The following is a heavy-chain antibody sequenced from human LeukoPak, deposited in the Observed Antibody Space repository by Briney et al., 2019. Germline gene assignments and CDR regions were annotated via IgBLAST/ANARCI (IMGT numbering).Heavy chain of an antibody. CDR1: GVTFSIDG. V-gene: IGHV3-23*01. CDR3: ANHRSAFEF. D-gene: IGHD3-10*01. CDR2: ISGSASGHIT. J-gene: IGHJ4*02. Sequence: GGSLRLSCAASGVTFSIDGMSWVRQSPGKGLEWVSAISGSASGHITNYAASVKGRFTSSRDNYPNTPYLQMNSLRGEDTAVYYCANHRSAFEFWGQGTLVTVSS.